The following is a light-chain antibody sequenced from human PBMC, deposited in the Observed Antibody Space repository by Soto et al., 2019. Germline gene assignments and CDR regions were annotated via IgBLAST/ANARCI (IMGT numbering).Light chain of an antibody. CDR1: QSVVGSYNL. Sequence: QPALVSGSSGRSNPLSCLGIQSVVGSYNLVSWYQQHPGKAPKLMIYEGSKRPSGVSNRFSGSKSGNTASLTISGLQAEDEADYYCCSYAGSSTFYVFGTGTKVTVL. CDR3: CSYAGSSTFYV. CDR2: EGS. J-gene: IGLJ1*01. V-gene: IGLV2-23*01.